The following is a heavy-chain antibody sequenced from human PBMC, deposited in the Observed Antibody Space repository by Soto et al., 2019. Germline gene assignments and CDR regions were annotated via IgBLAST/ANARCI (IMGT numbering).Heavy chain of an antibody. J-gene: IGHJ6*01. CDR1: GYSFTRYW. Sequence: VESVTISCKVSGYSFTRYWIVWVRQMPGKGLECMGIIYPGDSDTRYSPSFQGQVTISADKSISTAYLQWSRLKASDTAMYYCARVKAAAGTYYYYYGMDVWGQGTTVTVSS. CDR3: ARVKAAAGTYYYYYGMDV. CDR2: IYPGDSDT. V-gene: IGHV5-51*01. D-gene: IGHD6-13*01.